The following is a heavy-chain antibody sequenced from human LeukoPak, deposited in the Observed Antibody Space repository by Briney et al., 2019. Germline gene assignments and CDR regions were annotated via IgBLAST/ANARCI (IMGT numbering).Heavy chain of an antibody. V-gene: IGHV4-34*01. CDR2: INHSGST. J-gene: IGHJ6*03. Sequence: MPSETLSLTCAAYGVTFSGYYWSWIRQPPGKGSARTGEINHSGSTNYNPSLKSRVTISVDTSKNQFSLKLSPVTAADTAVYYCARDNIVVVPAARYYMDVWGKGTTVTVSS. CDR1: GVTFSGYY. CDR3: ARDNIVVVPAARYYMDV. D-gene: IGHD2-2*01.